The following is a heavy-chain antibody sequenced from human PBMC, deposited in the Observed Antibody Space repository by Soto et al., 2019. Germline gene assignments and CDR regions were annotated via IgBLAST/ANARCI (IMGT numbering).Heavy chain of an antibody. CDR1: GGTFSSYT. J-gene: IGHJ4*02. D-gene: IGHD5-12*01. CDR3: ARGEHVDIVATIAYFDY. V-gene: IGHV1-69*02. CDR2: IIPILGIA. Sequence: QVQLVQSGAEVKKPGSSVKVSCKASGGTFSSYTISWVRQAPGQGLEWMGRIIPILGIANYAQKFQGRVTITADKSTSTAYMELSSLRSEDTAVYYCARGEHVDIVATIAYFDYWGQGTLVTVSS.